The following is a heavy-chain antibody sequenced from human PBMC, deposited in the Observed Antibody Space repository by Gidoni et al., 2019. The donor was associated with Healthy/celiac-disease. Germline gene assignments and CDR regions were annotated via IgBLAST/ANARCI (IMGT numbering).Heavy chain of an antibody. J-gene: IGHJ3*02. CDR3: ARDGITMVRGVIYDI. CDR1: GFTFSGYS. V-gene: IGHV3-21*01. Sequence: EVQLVESGGGLVKPGGSLRLYCAASGFTFSGYSMNWVRQAPGKGLELVSSISSSSSYIYYADSVKGRFTISRDNAKNSLYLQMNSLRAEDTAVYYCARDGITMVRGVIYDIWGQGTMVTVSS. CDR2: ISSSSSYI. D-gene: IGHD3-10*01.